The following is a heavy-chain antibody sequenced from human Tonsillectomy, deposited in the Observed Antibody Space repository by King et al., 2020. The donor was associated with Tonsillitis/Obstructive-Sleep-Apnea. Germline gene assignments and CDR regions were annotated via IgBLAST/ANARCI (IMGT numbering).Heavy chain of an antibody. D-gene: IGHD3-3*01. V-gene: IGHV3-49*04. Sequence: VQLVESGGGLVQPGRSLRLSCTASGFTFGDYAMSWVRQAPGKGLEWVGFIRSKAYGGTTEYAASVKGRFTISRDDSKSIAYLQMNSLKTEDTAVYYCTREKNDFWSGYRVGWGQGTLVTVSS. J-gene: IGHJ4*02. CDR3: TREKNDFWSGYRVG. CDR2: IRSKAYGGTT. CDR1: GFTFGDYA.